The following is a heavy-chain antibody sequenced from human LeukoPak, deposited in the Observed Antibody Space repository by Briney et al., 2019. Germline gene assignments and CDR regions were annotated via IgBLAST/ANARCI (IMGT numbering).Heavy chain of an antibody. CDR3: ARTDRDDYGESNSDY. Sequence: ASVKVSCKASGYTFTGYYMSWVRQAPGQGLQWMGWMNPNSGDTNYAQKLQGRVTMTTDTSTSTAYMELRSLRSDDTAVYYCARTDRDDYGESNSDYWGQGTLVTVSS. CDR2: MNPNSGDT. D-gene: IGHD4-17*01. V-gene: IGHV1-18*04. CDR1: GYTFTGYY. J-gene: IGHJ4*02.